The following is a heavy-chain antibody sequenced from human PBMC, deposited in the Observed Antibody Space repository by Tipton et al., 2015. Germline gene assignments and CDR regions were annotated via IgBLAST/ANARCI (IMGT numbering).Heavy chain of an antibody. J-gene: IGHJ3*02. Sequence: TLSLTCVVYGGSFSGYYWSWIRQPPGKGLEWIGEINHSGYTNYNPSLESRVTISVDTSKNQFSLKLSSVTAADTAVYYCTRSKWEVLRGAFDIWGQGTMVTVSS. CDR1: GGSFSGYY. D-gene: IGHD1-26*01. V-gene: IGHV4-34*01. CDR2: INHSGYT. CDR3: TRSKWEVLRGAFDI.